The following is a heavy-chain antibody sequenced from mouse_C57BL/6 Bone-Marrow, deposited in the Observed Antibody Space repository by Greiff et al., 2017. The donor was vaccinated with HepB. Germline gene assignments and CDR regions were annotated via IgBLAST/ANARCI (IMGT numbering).Heavy chain of an antibody. D-gene: IGHD2-3*01. CDR3: ARVRPDGYLDY. CDR1: GFTFSDDG. Sequence: DVMLVESGGGLVKPGGSLKLSCAASGFTFSDDGMHWVRQAPEKGLEWVAYISSGSSNIYYAATVKGRFTISRDNANNTLFLQMTSLRSEDTAKYYCARVRPDGYLDYWGQGTTLPVSS. CDR2: ISSGSSNI. J-gene: IGHJ2*01. V-gene: IGHV5-17*01.